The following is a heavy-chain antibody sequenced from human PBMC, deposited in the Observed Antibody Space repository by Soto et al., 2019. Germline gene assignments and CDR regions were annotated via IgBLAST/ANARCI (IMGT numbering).Heavy chain of an antibody. CDR2: ISYDGSNK. CDR3: AKNRPPPSTGPIDS. Sequence: GGSLRLSCAASGFTLSSYGMHWVRQAPGKGLEWVAVISYDGSNKYYADSVKGRFTISRDNSKNTLYLQMNSLRAEDTAVYYCAKNRPPPSTGPIDSWGQGTLVTVSS. D-gene: IGHD4-17*01. J-gene: IGHJ4*02. CDR1: GFTLSSYG. V-gene: IGHV3-30*18.